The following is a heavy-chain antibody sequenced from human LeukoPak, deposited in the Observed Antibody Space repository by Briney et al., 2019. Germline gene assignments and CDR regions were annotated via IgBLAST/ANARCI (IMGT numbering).Heavy chain of an antibody. CDR3: ARGLFGGFAAAPFDH. J-gene: IGHJ4*02. D-gene: IGHD2-2*01. CDR1: GGTFDNYA. CDR2: IIPMLGKT. V-gene: IGHV1-69*04. Sequence: ASVKVSCKTSGGTFDNYAVNWVREAPGLGLEWMGRIIPMLGKTNSAQKFQDRVTFTADKSTGTAYMELTHLRPDDTAVYFCARGLFGGFAAAPFDHWGQGTLVTVSP.